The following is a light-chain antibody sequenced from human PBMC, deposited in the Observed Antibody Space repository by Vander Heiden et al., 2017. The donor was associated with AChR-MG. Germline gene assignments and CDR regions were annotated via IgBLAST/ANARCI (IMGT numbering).Light chain of an antibody. Sequence: IAMTPSPATLSVSAGERATLSCRASQSISSYLTWYQQKPGQAPRLLIYGASTRPTGIPARFSGSGSGTEFTLTISSLQSEDFAVYYCQQYNNWQGTFGQGTKVEIK. J-gene: IGKJ1*01. CDR3: QQYNNWQGT. CDR1: QSISSY. CDR2: GAS. V-gene: IGKV3-15*01.